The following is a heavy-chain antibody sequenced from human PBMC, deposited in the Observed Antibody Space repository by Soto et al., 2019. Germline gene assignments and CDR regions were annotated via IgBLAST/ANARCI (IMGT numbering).Heavy chain of an antibody. V-gene: IGHV3-30*04. Sequence: QVQLVESGGGMVQPGTSLRLSCAASGFTFNSLSLHWVRQRPDKGLEWVAVISHDGRVTFYADFVKGRFTVSRDNSKNTMCLQVNSLRADDPAVYYCAREPYGDSQYFDYWGQGTLVTVSS. CDR2: ISHDGRVT. CDR3: AREPYGDSQYFDY. J-gene: IGHJ4*02. CDR1: GFTFNSLS. D-gene: IGHD2-21*02.